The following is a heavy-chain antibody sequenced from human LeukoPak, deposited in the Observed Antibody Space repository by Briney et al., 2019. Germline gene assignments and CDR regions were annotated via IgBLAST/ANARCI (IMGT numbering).Heavy chain of an antibody. CDR3: ARGPYIVVVPPKRNWFDP. Sequence: KPSETLSLTCAVYGGSFSGYYWSWIRQPPGKGLEWIGEINHSGSTNYNPSFKSRVTISVDTSKNQFSLKLSSVTAADTAVYYCARGPYIVVVPPKRNWFDPWGQGTLVTVSS. J-gene: IGHJ5*02. D-gene: IGHD2-2*01. V-gene: IGHV4-34*01. CDR1: GGSFSGYY. CDR2: INHSGST.